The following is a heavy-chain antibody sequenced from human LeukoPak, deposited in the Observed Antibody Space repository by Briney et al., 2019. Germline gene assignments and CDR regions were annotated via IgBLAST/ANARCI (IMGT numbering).Heavy chain of an antibody. V-gene: IGHV3-23*01. J-gene: IGHJ4*02. Sequence: GGSLRLSCAASGFTLSSYAMNWVRQAPGKGLEWVSTISASASGGSTYYADSVKGHFTISRDTSNNTLYLQMNSLRAEDTAVYYCAKDSARVGATRIDYWGQGTLVTVSS. D-gene: IGHD1-26*01. CDR2: ISASASGGST. CDR1: GFTLSSYA. CDR3: AKDSARVGATRIDY.